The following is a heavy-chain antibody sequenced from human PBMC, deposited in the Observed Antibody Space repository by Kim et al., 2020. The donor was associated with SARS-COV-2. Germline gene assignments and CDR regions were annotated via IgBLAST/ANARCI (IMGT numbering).Heavy chain of an antibody. CDR3: ARDPDIVASDAFDI. Sequence: SETLSLTCGVYGGSFSGCYWSWIRQPPGKGPEWIGEINHSGTTGYNPSLKSRVTISVDTSKNKISLRLSSVTAADTALYYCARDPDIVASDAFDIWGQGTMVIVSS. CDR2: INHSGTT. J-gene: IGHJ3*02. D-gene: IGHD5-12*01. V-gene: IGHV4-34*01. CDR1: GGSFSGCY.